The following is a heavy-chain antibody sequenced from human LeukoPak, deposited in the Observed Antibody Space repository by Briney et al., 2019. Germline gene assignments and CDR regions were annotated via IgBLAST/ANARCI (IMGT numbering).Heavy chain of an antibody. CDR2: ISGSGGST. CDR1: GFTFSSYA. CDR3: AKDGRNLIMTTGTTSDY. J-gene: IGHJ4*02. Sequence: GGSLRLSCAASGFTFSSYAMRWVRQAPGKGLEWVSAISGSGGSTYYADSVKGRFTISRDNSNNTLYLQMNSLRVEGTAIYYCAKDGRNLIMTTGTTSDYWGQGTLVTVSS. D-gene: IGHD4-11*01. V-gene: IGHV3-23*01.